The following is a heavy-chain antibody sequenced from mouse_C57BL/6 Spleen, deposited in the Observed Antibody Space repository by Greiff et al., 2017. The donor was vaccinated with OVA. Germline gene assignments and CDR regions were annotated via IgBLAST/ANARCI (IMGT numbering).Heavy chain of an antibody. J-gene: IGHJ4*01. Sequence: VQLQQSGPELVKPGASVKISCKASGYAFSSSWMNWVKQRPGKGLEWIGRIYPGDGDTNYNGKFKGKATLTADKSSSTAYMQLSSRTSEDSAVYFCAREGITVVEDYAMDYWGQGTSVTVSS. CDR2: IYPGDGDT. CDR1: GYAFSSSW. V-gene: IGHV1-82*01. CDR3: AREGITVVEDYAMDY. D-gene: IGHD1-1*01.